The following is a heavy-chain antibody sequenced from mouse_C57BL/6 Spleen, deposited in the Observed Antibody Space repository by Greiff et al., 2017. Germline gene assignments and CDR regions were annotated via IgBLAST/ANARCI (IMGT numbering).Heavy chain of an antibody. CDR1: GYTFTSYT. D-gene: IGHD1-1*01. Sequence: QVQLQQSGAELARPGASVKMSCKASGYTFTSYTMHWVKQRPGQGLEWIGYINPSSGYTKYNQKFKDKATLTADKSSSTAYMQLSSLTSEDSAVYYCARSGGSSCYAMDYWGQGTSVTVSS. J-gene: IGHJ4*01. CDR3: ARSGGSSCYAMDY. CDR2: INPSSGYT. V-gene: IGHV1-4*01.